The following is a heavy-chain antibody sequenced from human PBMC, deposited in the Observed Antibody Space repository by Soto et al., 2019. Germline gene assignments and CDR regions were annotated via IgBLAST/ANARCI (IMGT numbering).Heavy chain of an antibody. V-gene: IGHV2-70*01. CDR2: IDWDDDK. Sequence: SGPTLVNPTQTLTLTCTFSGFSLSTSGMCVSWIRQPPGKALEWLALIDWDDDKYYSTSLKTRLTISKDTSKNQVVLTMTNMDHVNTATYSCARYCSGGGCYRGLYYCMDIWGRGXTVT. CDR3: ARYCSGGGCYRGLYYCMDI. D-gene: IGHD2-15*01. CDR1: GFSLSTSGMC. J-gene: IGHJ6*02.